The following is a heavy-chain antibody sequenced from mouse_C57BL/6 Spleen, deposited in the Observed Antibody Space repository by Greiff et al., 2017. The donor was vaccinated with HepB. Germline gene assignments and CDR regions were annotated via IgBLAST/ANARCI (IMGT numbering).Heavy chain of an antibody. CDR2: IDPSDSYT. CDR1: GYTFTSYW. V-gene: IGHV1-69*01. D-gene: IGHD1-1*01. Sequence: VQLQQPGAELVMPGASVKLSCKASGYTFTSYWMHWVKQRPGQGLEWIGEIDPSDSYTNYNQKFKGKSTLTVDKSSSTAYMQLSSLTSEDSAVYYCARSNYYGSSYRYFDYWGQGTTLTVSS. J-gene: IGHJ2*01. CDR3: ARSNYYGSSYRYFDY.